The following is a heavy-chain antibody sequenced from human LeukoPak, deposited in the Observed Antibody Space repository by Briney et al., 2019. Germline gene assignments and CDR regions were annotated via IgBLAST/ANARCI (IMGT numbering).Heavy chain of an antibody. CDR3: ARDPYSNPYYFDS. V-gene: IGHV1-18*01. Sequence: ASVKLSCKSSGYTFTNDGISWVRQAPAPGLEMVGWISAYNGNTNFAQKLQGRVTMTTDTSTNTAYMELKSLRSDDTAIYYCARDPYSNPYYFDSWGQGTLVTVSS. CDR1: GYTFTNDG. J-gene: IGHJ4*02. D-gene: IGHD1-26*01. CDR2: ISAYNGNT.